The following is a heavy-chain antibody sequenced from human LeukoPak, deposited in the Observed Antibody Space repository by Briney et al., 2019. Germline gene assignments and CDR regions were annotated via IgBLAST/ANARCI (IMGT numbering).Heavy chain of an antibody. D-gene: IGHD3-10*01. CDR2: IYTSGST. J-gene: IGHJ6*03. Sequence: SETLSLTCTVSGGSISSGSYYWSWIRQPAGKGLEWIGRIYTSGSTNYNPSLKSRVTISVDTSKNQFSLKLSSVTAADTAVYYCARWSGSGILDYYYYMDVWGKGTTVTISS. CDR1: GGSISSGSYY. CDR3: ARWSGSGILDYYYYMDV. V-gene: IGHV4-61*02.